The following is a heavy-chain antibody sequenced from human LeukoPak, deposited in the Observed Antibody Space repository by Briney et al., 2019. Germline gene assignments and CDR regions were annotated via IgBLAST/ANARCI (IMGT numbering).Heavy chain of an antibody. Sequence: GGSLRLSCAASGFTFSSYAMSWVRQAPGKGLEWVSAISGSGGSTYYADSVKGRFTISRDNSKNTLYLQMNGLRAEDTAVYYCAKATQLLRVSWFDPWGQGTLVTVSS. CDR2: ISGSGGST. CDR1: GFTFSSYA. CDR3: AKATQLLRVSWFDP. J-gene: IGHJ5*02. V-gene: IGHV3-23*01. D-gene: IGHD2-2*01.